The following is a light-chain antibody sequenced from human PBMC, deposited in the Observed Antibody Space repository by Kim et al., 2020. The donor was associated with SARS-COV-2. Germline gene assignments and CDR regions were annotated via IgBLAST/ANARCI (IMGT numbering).Light chain of an antibody. CDR3: QSYDSRLSGYV. J-gene: IGLJ1*01. CDR2: SNG. CDR1: SSNIGAGYD. Sequence: TVTVSCIGSSSNIGAGYDVHWYQHLPTTAPKLLIYSNGNRPSGVPDRFSGSKAGTSASLAITGLQAEDEADYYCQSYDSRLSGYVFGSGTKVTVL. V-gene: IGLV1-40*01.